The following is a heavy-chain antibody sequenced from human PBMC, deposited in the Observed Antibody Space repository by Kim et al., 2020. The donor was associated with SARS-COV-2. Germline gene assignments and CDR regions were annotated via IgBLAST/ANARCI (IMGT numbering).Heavy chain of an antibody. J-gene: IGHJ6*02. CDR3: ASTHYYDSSGSILYGMDV. Sequence: SETLSLTCTVSGGSISSFYWSWIRQPPGKGLEWIGYIYYSGSTNYNPSLKSRVTISVDTSQNQFSLKLSSVTAADTAVYYCASTHYYDSSGSILYGMDVWGQGTTVTVSS. CDR1: GGSISSFY. D-gene: IGHD3-22*01. CDR2: IYYSGST. V-gene: IGHV4-59*08.